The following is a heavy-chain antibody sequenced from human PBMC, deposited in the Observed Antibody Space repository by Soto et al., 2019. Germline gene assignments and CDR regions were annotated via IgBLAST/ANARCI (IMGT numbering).Heavy chain of an antibody. Sequence: QVQLVQSGGEVKKPGASVKVSCKASGKTFTNYGISWVRQAPGQGLEWMGWINVYNGNTKYAQKVQGRVTMTTDTSTSTAYMELRSLRSDDTAVYYCARGVGSGSYYNQYNWFDPWGQGTLVTVSS. CDR1: GKTFTNYG. D-gene: IGHD3-10*01. V-gene: IGHV1-18*01. CDR3: ARGVGSGSYYNQYNWFDP. CDR2: INVYNGNT. J-gene: IGHJ5*02.